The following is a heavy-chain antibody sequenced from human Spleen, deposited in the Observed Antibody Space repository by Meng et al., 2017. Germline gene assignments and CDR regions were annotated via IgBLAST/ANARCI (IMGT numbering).Heavy chain of an antibody. CDR1: GFTFSIRW. Sequence: GESLKISCAASGFTFSIRWMTWVRQAPGKGLEWVSFISAGGGSTHYADSVKGRFTISRDNSKNTLYLQMNSLSAEDTAVYYCAKDPPRYSSGWFGIDYWGQGTLVTVSS. J-gene: IGHJ4*02. D-gene: IGHD6-19*01. CDR3: AKDPPRYSSGWFGIDY. CDR2: ISAGGGST. V-gene: IGHV3-23*01.